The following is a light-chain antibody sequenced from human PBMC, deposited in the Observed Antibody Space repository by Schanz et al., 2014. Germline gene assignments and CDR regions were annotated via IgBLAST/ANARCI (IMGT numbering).Light chain of an antibody. CDR3: QQFQIYPWT. CDR1: QGISSW. CDR2: AAS. J-gene: IGKJ1*01. V-gene: IGKV1D-12*01. Sequence: DIQMTQSPSSVSASVGDKVTITCRASQGISSWLAWYQQKPGKAPKLLIHAASSLQSGVPSRISGSVSGTDFTLTISALQPEDFATYYCQQFQIYPWTFGQGTKVELK.